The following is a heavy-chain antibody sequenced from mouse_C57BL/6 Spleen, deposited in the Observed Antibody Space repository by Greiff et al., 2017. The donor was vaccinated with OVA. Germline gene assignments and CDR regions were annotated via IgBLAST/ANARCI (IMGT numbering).Heavy chain of an antibody. Sequence: VQLVESGAELVKPGASVKLSCKASGYTFTEYTIHWVKQRSGQGLEWMGWFYPGSGSIKYNEKFKGKATLTADKSSSTVFMALSRLTSEDSAVYFCARHEGGLYGSSDFDYWGQGTTLTVSS. J-gene: IGHJ2*01. D-gene: IGHD1-1*01. CDR3: ARHEGGLYGSSDFDY. CDR1: GYTFTEYT. V-gene: IGHV1-62-2*01. CDR2: FYPGSGSI.